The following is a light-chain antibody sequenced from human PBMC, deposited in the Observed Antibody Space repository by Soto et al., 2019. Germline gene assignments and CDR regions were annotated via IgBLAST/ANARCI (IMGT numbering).Light chain of an antibody. J-gene: IGKJ3*01. CDR2: GAS. CDR3: QQYHSYPFT. V-gene: IGKV1-16*02. Sequence: DIPMTQSPSSLSASVGDRVTLTCRASQGISKYLAWFQQKPGKAPKSLIYGASTLQGGVPSKFSGSGSETDFTLTISSLQPEDFATYYCQQYHSYPFTFGPGTKVDVK. CDR1: QGISKY.